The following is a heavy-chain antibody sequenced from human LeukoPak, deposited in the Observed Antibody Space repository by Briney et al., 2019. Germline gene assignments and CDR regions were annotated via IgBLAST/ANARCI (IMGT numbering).Heavy chain of an antibody. CDR2: INHSGST. V-gene: IGHV4-34*01. D-gene: IGHD3-10*01. CDR1: GESFSGYY. J-gene: IGHJ4*02. CDR3: ARTLYYASGSYPY. Sequence: PSETLSLTCAVYGESFSGYYWSWLRQPPGKGLEWIGEINHSGSTNYNPPLKSRVAISVDTSKNQFSLKLSSVTAADTAVYYCARTLYYASGSYPYWGQGTLVTVSS.